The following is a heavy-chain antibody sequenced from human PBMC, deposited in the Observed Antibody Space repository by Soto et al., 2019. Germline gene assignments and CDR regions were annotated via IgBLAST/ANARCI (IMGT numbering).Heavy chain of an antibody. V-gene: IGHV3-33*01. CDR1: GFTFSSYG. Sequence: QVQLVESGGRVVQPGRSLRLSCAASGFTFSSYGMHWVRQAPGTGLEWVAVIWYDGSNKYYADSVKGRFTISRDNSKNTLYLKMNRLRAEDTAVYYCASEYCSGGSCYYYGMDVWGQGTTVTVSS. D-gene: IGHD2-15*01. J-gene: IGHJ6*02. CDR2: IWYDGSNK. CDR3: ASEYCSGGSCYYYGMDV.